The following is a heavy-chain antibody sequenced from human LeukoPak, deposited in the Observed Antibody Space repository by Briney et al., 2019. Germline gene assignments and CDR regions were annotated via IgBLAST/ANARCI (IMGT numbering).Heavy chain of an antibody. CDR1: GFTFDAYA. D-gene: IGHD2-15*01. CDR2: LTNTGGTK. J-gene: IGHJ4*02. CDR3: ARSAYLDSGGYYFDF. Sequence: GGSLRLSCTASGFTFDAYAMNWVRQAPGKGLEWVSGLTNTGGTKYYADSVKGRFSISRDNSKITVSLQMNSLSADDTAVYYCARSAYLDSGGYYFDFWGQGTLVTVSS. V-gene: IGHV3-23*01.